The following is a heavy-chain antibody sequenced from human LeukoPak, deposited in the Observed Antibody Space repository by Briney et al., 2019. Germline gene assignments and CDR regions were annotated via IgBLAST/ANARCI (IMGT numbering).Heavy chain of an antibody. J-gene: IGHJ4*02. V-gene: IGHV3-11*03. CDR2: ISSTGSYT. D-gene: IGHD3-10*01. CDR1: GFTFSDYY. CDR3: ARRSTTIVRGVIVDY. Sequence: GGSLRLSCAASGFTFSDYYMSWIRQSPGRGLEWVSYISSTGSYTHYADSVKGRFTISRDNAKNSLYLQMNSLRAEDTAVYYCARRSTTIVRGVIVDYWGQGTLVTVSS.